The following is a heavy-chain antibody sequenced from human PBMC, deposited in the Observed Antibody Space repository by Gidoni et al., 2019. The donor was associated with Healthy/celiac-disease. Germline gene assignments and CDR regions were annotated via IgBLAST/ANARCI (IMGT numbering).Heavy chain of an antibody. V-gene: IGHV3-33*01. CDR1: GFTFSSYG. Sequence: VQLVESGGGVVQPGRSLGLSCAASGFTFSSYGMHWVRQAPGKGLEGVAVIWYDGSNKYYADSVKGRFTISRDNSKNTLYLQMNSLRAEDTAVYYCAREGTTVTTFDYWGQGTLVTVSS. J-gene: IGHJ4*02. CDR3: AREGTTVTTFDY. CDR2: IWYDGSNK. D-gene: IGHD4-17*01.